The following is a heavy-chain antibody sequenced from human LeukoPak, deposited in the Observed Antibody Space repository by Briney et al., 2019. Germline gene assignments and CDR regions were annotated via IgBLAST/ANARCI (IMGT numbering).Heavy chain of an antibody. CDR1: GGSISSGGYY. J-gene: IGHJ6*02. CDR2: IYYSGST. V-gene: IGHV4-31*03. D-gene: IGHD3-3*01. Sequence: SETLSLTCTVSGGSISSGGYYWSWIRQHPGKGLEWIGYIYYSGSTYYNPPLKSRVTISVDTSKNQFSLKLSSVTAADTAVYYCARDRLESDGMDVWGQGTTVTVSS. CDR3: ARDRLESDGMDV.